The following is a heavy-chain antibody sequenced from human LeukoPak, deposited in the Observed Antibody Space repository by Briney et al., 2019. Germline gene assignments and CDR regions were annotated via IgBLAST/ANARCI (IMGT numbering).Heavy chain of an antibody. CDR1: GGSFSGYY. V-gene: IGHV4-34*01. J-gene: IGHJ5*02. CDR2: INHSGST. D-gene: IGHD5-24*01. Sequence: SETLSLTCAVYGGSFSGYYWSWIRQPPGEGLEWIGEINHSGSTNYNPSLKSRITISVDTSKNQFSLKLSSVTAADTAVYYCARGVGRDGYNPAANWFDPWGQGTLVTVSS. CDR3: ARGVGRDGYNPAANWFDP.